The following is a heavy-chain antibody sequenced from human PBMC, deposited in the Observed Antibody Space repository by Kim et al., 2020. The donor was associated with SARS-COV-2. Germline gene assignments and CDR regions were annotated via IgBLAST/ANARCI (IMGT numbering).Heavy chain of an antibody. CDR3: ARTPKPTVTSDWYFDL. V-gene: IGHV4-39*07. CDR2: IYYSGST. Sequence: SETLSLTCTVSGGSISSSSYYWGWIRQPPGKGLEWIGSIYYSGSTYYNPSLKSRVTISVDTSKNQFSLKLSSVTAADTAVYYCARTPKPTVTSDWYFDL. CDR1: GGSISSSSYY. J-gene: IGHJ2*01. D-gene: IGHD4-17*01.